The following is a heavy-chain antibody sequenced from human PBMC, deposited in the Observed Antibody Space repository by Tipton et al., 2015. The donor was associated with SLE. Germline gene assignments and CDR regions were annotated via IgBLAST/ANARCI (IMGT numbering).Heavy chain of an antibody. Sequence: TLSLTCTVSGDTISDHYCRWIRQPPGKGLEWIGYISYSGSTNYSPSLKSRVTISLDTSKTQFSLKLRSVTAADTAIYYFARGGYSSGWYGDYFVYCGQGTLVTVSS. V-gene: IGHV4-59*11. CDR2: ISYSGST. J-gene: IGHJ4*02. CDR1: GDTISDHY. CDR3: ARGGYSSGWYGDYFVY. D-gene: IGHD6-19*01.